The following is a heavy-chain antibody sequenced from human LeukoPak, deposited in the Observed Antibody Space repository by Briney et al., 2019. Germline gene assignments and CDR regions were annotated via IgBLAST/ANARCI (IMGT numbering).Heavy chain of an antibody. J-gene: IGHJ3*02. Sequence: GESLKISCKGSGYSFTSYWIGRVRQMPGKGLEWMGIIYPGDSDTRYSPSFQGQVTISADKSISTAYLQWSSLKASDTAMYYCARRGIGYCSSTSCADAFDIWGQGTMVTVSS. CDR2: IYPGDSDT. CDR1: GYSFTSYW. CDR3: ARRGIGYCSSTSCADAFDI. D-gene: IGHD2-2*01. V-gene: IGHV5-51*01.